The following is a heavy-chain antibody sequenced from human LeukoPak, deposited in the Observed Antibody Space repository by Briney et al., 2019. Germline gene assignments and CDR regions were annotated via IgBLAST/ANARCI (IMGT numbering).Heavy chain of an antibody. V-gene: IGHV3-53*01. CDR2: IYSGGST. CDR1: GFTVSSNY. D-gene: IGHD3-10*01. Sequence: GGSLRLSCAASGFTVSSNYMSWVRQAPGKGLEWVSVIYSGGSTYYADSVKGRFTISRDNSKNTLYLQMNSLRAEDTAVYYCARDLSPMVRGAMGAFDIWGQGTMVTVSS. CDR3: ARDLSPMVRGAMGAFDI. J-gene: IGHJ3*02.